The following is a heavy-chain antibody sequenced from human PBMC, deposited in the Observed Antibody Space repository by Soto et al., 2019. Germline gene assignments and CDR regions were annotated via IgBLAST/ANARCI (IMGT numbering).Heavy chain of an antibody. CDR2: IRPNNGRT. D-gene: IGHD5-18*01. CDR1: CYSFTIYG. J-gene: IGHJ6*02. CDR3: GRCRTDSYAMDI. V-gene: IGHV1-18*01. Sequence: SVQVSCKASCYSFTIYGICLVRQVHGQGTECMGRIRPNNGRTNYAQSVKGRVMMPTDISTNTVYLELRSLRSDDSAPYYCGRCRTDSYAMDICVQGTMVTVSS.